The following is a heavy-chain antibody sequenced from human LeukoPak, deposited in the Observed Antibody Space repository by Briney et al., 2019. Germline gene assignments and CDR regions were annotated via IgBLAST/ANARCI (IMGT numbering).Heavy chain of an antibody. Sequence: MASETLSLTCTVSGGSISSGGYYWSWIRQPPGKGLEWIGYIYHSGSTYYYPSLKSRVTISVDRSKNQFSLKLSSVTAADTAVYYCARVWSDELDAFDIWGQGTMVTVSS. J-gene: IGHJ3*02. D-gene: IGHD1-7*01. V-gene: IGHV4-30-2*01. CDR3: ARVWSDELDAFDI. CDR1: GGSISSGGYY. CDR2: IYHSGST.